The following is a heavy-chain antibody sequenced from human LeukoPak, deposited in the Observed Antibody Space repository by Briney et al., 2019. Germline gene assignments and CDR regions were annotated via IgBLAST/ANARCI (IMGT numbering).Heavy chain of an antibody. J-gene: IGHJ3*02. CDR1: GYTLTELS. V-gene: IGHV1-24*01. D-gene: IGHD6-19*01. Sequence: ASVKVSCKVSGYTLTELSMHWVRQAPGKGLEWMGGFDSEDGETIYAQKFQGRVTMTEDTSTDTAYMELSSLRSEDTAVYYCARDLYSSGWTDAFDIWGQGTMVTVSS. CDR3: ARDLYSSGWTDAFDI. CDR2: FDSEDGET.